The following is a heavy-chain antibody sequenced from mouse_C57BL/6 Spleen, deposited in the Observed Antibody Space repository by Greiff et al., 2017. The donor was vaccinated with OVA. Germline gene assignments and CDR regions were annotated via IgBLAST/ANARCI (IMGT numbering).Heavy chain of an antibody. CDR2: INPNNGGT. Sequence: VQLQQSGPELVKPGASVKISCKASGYTFTDYYMNWVKQSHGKSLEWIGDINPNNGGTSYNQKFKGKATLTVDKSSSTAYMELRSLTSEDSAVYYCARRDSSGYGLGFAYWGQGTLVTVSA. D-gene: IGHD3-2*02. J-gene: IGHJ3*01. V-gene: IGHV1-26*01. CDR3: ARRDSSGYGLGFAY. CDR1: GYTFTDYY.